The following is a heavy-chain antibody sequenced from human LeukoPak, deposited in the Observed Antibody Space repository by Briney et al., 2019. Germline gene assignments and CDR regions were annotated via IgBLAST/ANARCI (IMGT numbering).Heavy chain of an antibody. Sequence: GESLKISCKGSGYSFTSYWIGWGRQMPGKGLEWMGIIYPGDSDTRYSPSFQGQVTISADKSISTAYLQWSSLKASDTAMYYCARQGGYSGYDPYYFDYWGQGTLVTVSS. D-gene: IGHD5-12*01. J-gene: IGHJ4*02. CDR3: ARQGGYSGYDPYYFDY. CDR1: GYSFTSYW. CDR2: IYPGDSDT. V-gene: IGHV5-51*01.